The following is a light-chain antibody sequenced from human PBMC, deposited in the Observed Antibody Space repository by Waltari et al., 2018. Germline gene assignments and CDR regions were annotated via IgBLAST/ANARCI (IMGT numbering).Light chain of an antibody. CDR2: AAS. CDR3: QQSYGTPRT. CDR1: QGVTNY. V-gene: IGKV1-39*01. Sequence: DIQMTQSPSSLSASVGARVTITCRASQGVTNYLNWYQQKPGKAPKLLIYAASTLQGGVPSRFSGSGSGTDFTLTISSLQPEDFAIYFCQQSYGTPRTFGRGTKMEIK. J-gene: IGKJ2*01.